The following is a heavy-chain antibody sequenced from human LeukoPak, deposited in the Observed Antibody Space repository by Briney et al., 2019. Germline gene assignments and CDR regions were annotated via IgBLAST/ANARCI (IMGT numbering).Heavy chain of an antibody. CDR2: ISGSGGST. D-gene: IGHD3-16*02. CDR3: ANPKSLWGSYPA. Sequence: GSLRLSCAASGFTFSSYAMSWVRQAPGKGLEWVSAISGSGGSTYYADSVKGRFTISRDNSKNTLYLQMNSLRAEDTPVYYCANPKSLWGSYPAWGQETLVTVSS. J-gene: IGHJ5*02. V-gene: IGHV3-23*01. CDR1: GFTFSSYA.